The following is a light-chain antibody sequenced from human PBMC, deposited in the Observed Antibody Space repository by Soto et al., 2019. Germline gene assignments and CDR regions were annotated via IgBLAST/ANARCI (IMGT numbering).Light chain of an antibody. Sequence: EIVMTQSPATLSVSPGERATLSCRASQSVSSNLAWYQQKPGQAPRLLIYGASTRATGIPARFSGSGSGTEFTLTISSLQSEDFAVYYCQQSYSSPPTFGQGTKLDVK. V-gene: IGKV3-15*01. J-gene: IGKJ1*01. CDR2: GAS. CDR3: QQSYSSPPT. CDR1: QSVSSN.